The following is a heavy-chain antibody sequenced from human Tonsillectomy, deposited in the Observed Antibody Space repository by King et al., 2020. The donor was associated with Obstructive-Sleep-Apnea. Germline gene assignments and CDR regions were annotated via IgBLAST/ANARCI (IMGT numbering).Heavy chain of an antibody. CDR1: GYTFTSYG. CDR3: ARLPDIVVVVAATPNAFDI. J-gene: IGHJ3*02. D-gene: IGHD2-15*01. Sequence: QLVQSGAEVKKPGASVKVSCKASGYTFTSYGISWVRQAPGQGIEWMGWISAYNGNTNYAQKLQGRVTMTTDTSTSTAYMELRSLRSDDTAVYYCARLPDIVVVVAATPNAFDIWGQGTMVTVSS. V-gene: IGHV1-18*04. CDR2: ISAYNGNT.